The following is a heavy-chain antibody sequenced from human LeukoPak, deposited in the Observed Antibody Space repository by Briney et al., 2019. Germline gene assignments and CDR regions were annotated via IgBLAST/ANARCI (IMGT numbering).Heavy chain of an antibody. CDR1: GFTFDDYA. CDR3: AKDITSGWSSAFGD. CDR2: ISWNSGSI. J-gene: IGHJ4*02. D-gene: IGHD6-19*01. V-gene: IGHV3-9*01. Sequence: GRSLRLACAASGFTFDDYAMHWVRQAPGKGLEWVSGISWNSGSIGYADSVKGRFTISRDNAKNSLYLQMNSLRAEDTALYYCAKDITSGWSSAFGDWGQGTLVTVSS.